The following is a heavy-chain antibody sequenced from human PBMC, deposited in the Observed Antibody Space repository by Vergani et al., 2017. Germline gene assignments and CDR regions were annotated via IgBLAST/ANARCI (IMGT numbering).Heavy chain of an antibody. CDR2: ISWNSNSI. CDR1: GFPSSGYS. V-gene: IGHV3-9*02. D-gene: IGHD3-16*01. Sequence: EVQLEESGGGLVLPGRSLRLSFLASGFPSSGYSIHLVLLAPGKGLEWVSVISWNSNSIVYADSVKARFTISRDNSKNSLYLQMNSLRAEDTALYYCAKELGTESGGGWFDPWGQGTLVTVSS. J-gene: IGHJ5*02. CDR3: AKELGTESGGGWFDP.